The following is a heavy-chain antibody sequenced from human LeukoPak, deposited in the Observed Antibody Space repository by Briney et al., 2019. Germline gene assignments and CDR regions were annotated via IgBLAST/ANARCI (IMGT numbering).Heavy chain of an antibody. D-gene: IGHD5-18*01. CDR3: ARGIQLWSGAVDY. J-gene: IGHJ4*02. V-gene: IGHV1-2*02. CDR1: GYTFTGYY. CDR2: INPNSGGT. Sequence: ASVTVSCKASGYTFTGYYMHWVRQAPGQGLEWMGWINPNSGGTNYAQKFQGRVTMTRDTSISTAYMELSRLRSDDTAVYYCARGIQLWSGAVDYWGQGTLVTVSS.